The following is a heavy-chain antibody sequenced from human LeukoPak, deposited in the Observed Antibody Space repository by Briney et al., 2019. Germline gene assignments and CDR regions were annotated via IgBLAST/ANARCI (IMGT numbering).Heavy chain of an antibody. CDR1: GYSISSGYY. J-gene: IGHJ4*02. CDR3: ARDHRITMIVGD. Sequence: SETLSLTCAVSGYSISSGYYWGWIRQPPGKGLEWIGSIYHSGSTNYNPSLKSRVTISVDTSKNQFSLKLSSVTAADTAVYYCARDHRITMIVGDWGQGTLVTVSS. CDR2: IYHSGST. V-gene: IGHV4-38-2*02. D-gene: IGHD3-22*01.